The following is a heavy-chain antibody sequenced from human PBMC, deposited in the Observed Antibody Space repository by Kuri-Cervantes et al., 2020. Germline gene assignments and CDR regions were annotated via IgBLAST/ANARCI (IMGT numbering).Heavy chain of an antibody. Sequence: GESLKISCAASGFTLSSYWMHWVRQAPGKGLVWVSRINSDGSDTSYADSVKGRFSISRDNAKNTLFLQMNSLRAEDTAVYYCARTPGVPAAMPSSCYMDVWGKGTTVTVSS. CDR3: ARTPGVPAAMPSSCYMDV. J-gene: IGHJ6*03. V-gene: IGHV3-74*01. CDR2: INSDGSDT. D-gene: IGHD2-2*01. CDR1: GFTLSSYW.